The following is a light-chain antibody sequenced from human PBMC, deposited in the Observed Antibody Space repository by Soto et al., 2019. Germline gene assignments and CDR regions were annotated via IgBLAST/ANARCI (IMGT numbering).Light chain of an antibody. J-gene: IGLJ1*01. CDR1: RSDLFAYNY. V-gene: IGLV2-8*01. CDR2: EVS. Sequence: QSLLTQPPSASGAPGQSLTLPLPRTRSDLFAYNYVSWYQQLPGKAPKLIIYEVSKRPSGVPDRFSGSKSGNTASLTVSGLQAEDDADYYCTSYAGTYSFFYVFGTGTKVTVL. CDR3: TSYAGTYSFFYV.